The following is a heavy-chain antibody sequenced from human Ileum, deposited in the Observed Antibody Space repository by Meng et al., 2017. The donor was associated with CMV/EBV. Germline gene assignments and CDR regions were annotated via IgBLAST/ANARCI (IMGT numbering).Heavy chain of an antibody. V-gene: IGHV1-3*01. D-gene: IGHD4-17*01. Sequence: SCKASGYTFTNYAVHWLRQAPGQSLEWMGWINAANGNTKYSQNFQGRVTFTRDTSANTAYMEVSSLRSEDTAVYYCARIESGDHFDCWGQGTLVTVSS. J-gene: IGHJ4*02. CDR2: INAANGNT. CDR1: GYTFTNYA. CDR3: ARIESGDHFDC.